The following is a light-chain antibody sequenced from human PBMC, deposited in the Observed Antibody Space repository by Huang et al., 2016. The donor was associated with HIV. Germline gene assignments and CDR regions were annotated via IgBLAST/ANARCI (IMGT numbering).Light chain of an antibody. CDR2: DAS. CDR1: QSVRNY. CDR3: QQRSDWPPWT. J-gene: IGKJ1*01. V-gene: IGKV3-11*01. Sequence: EIVLTQSPATLSLSPGERATLSCRASQSVRNYLDLYQQKPGQAPRLLIYDASNRATGTPARFSGSGSGTDFTLTISSLEPEDFAVYYCQQRSDWPPWTFGQGTKVEIK.